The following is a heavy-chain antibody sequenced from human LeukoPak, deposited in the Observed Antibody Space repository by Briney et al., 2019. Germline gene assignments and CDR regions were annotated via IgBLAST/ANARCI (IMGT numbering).Heavy chain of an antibody. V-gene: IGHV4-31*03. CDR3: ARDSYYDPRFDY. CDR1: GGSISSGGYY. Sequence: SETLSLTCTVSGGSISSGGYYWSWIRQHPGKGLEWIGYIYYSGSTYYNPSLKSRVTISVDTSKNQFSLKLSSVTAADTAVYYCARDSYYDPRFDYWGQGILVTVSS. J-gene: IGHJ4*02. D-gene: IGHD3-22*01. CDR2: IYYSGST.